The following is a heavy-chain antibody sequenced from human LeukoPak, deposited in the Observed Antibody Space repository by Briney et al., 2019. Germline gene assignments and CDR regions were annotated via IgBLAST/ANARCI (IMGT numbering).Heavy chain of an antibody. D-gene: IGHD6-6*01. Sequence: PGGSLRLSCAASGVTFSSYGMHWVRQAPGKGLEWVAVISYDGSNKYYADSVKGRFTISRDNSKNTLYLQMNSLRAEDTAVYYCARGYSSSPPGYWGQGTLVTVSS. CDR2: ISYDGSNK. CDR3: ARGYSSSPPGY. CDR1: GVTFSSYG. V-gene: IGHV3-30*03. J-gene: IGHJ4*02.